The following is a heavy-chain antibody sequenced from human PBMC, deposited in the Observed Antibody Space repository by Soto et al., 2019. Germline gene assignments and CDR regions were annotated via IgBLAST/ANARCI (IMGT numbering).Heavy chain of an antibody. Sequence: EVQLVESGGGLVQPGRSLRLSCAASGFTFDDYAMHWVRQPPGKGLAWASGITWNSGIIGYADSVKGRFTISRDNAKNSLEQQRNSLRPEDTAWYHWAKDQGYSTTYYGYVGLWGRSTLVSVAT. D-gene: IGHD6-13*01. V-gene: IGHV3-9*01. CDR3: AKDQGYSTTYYGYVGL. CDR2: ITWNSGII. CDR1: GFTFDDYA. J-gene: IGHJ2*01.